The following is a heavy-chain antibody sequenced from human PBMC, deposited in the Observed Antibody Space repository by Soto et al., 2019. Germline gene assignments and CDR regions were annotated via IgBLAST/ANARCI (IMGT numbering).Heavy chain of an antibody. CDR3: ASEPTIGYCSGGSYYSWDAFDI. CDR1: GGSISSSSYY. Sequence: SETLSLTCTVSGGSISSSSYYWGWIRQPPGKGLEWIGSIYYSGSTYYNPSLKSRVTISVDTSKNQFSLKLSSVTAADTAVYYCASEPTIGYCSGGSYYSWDAFDIWGQGTMVTVSS. V-gene: IGHV4-39*01. D-gene: IGHD2-15*01. J-gene: IGHJ3*02. CDR2: IYYSGST.